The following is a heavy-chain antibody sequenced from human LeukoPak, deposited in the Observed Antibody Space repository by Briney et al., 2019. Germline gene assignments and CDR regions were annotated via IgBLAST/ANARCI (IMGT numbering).Heavy chain of an antibody. CDR3: AKEASSGLNAY. CDR1: GFTFSSYA. Sequence: GGSLRLSCAASGFTFSSYAMTWVRQAPGKGLEWVSGITGSDGSTYYADSVKGRFSISRDNSKNTVFLQMNSLRADDTAVYYCAKEASSGLNAYWVQGTLVTVSS. CDR2: ITGSDGST. V-gene: IGHV3-23*01. J-gene: IGHJ4*02. D-gene: IGHD3-22*01.